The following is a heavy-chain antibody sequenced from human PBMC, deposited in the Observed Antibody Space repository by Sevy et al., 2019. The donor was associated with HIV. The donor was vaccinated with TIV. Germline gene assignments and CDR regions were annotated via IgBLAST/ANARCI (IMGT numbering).Heavy chain of an antibody. V-gene: IGHV3-30*18. D-gene: IGHD5-18*01. CDR2: ISGDGGNT. J-gene: IGHJ4*02. CDR3: AKTYADTTVDLYYYDS. Sequence: QLVGSLRLSCAASGFTFSSYGMHWVRQAPGKGLEWVALISGDGGNTYYAGSVRGRFTISRDNSKNTLYLQLNSLRADDTAFYYCAKTYADTTVDLYYYDSWGQGILVTVSS. CDR1: GFTFSSYG.